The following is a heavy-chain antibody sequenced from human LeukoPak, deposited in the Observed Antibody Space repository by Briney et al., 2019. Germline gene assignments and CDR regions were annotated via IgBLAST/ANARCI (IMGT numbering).Heavy chain of an antibody. D-gene: IGHD6-13*01. CDR1: GFTFSSYG. CDR3: AKDRSIAAGDDAFDI. J-gene: IGHJ3*02. Sequence: GGSLRLSCAASGFTFSSYGMNWVRQAPGKGLEWVSHISGSGISTYYADSVKGRFTFSRDNSKNTLYLQMNSLRAEDTAVYYCAKDRSIAAGDDAFDIWGQGTMVTVSS. V-gene: IGHV3-23*01. CDR2: ISGSGIST.